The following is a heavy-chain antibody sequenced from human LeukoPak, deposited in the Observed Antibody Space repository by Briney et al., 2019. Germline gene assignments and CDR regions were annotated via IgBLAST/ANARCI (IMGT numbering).Heavy chain of an antibody. D-gene: IGHD5-12*01. CDR3: AKGSGYEAQYYYYYMDV. J-gene: IGHJ6*03. Sequence: PSETLSLTCAVSGGSISSSNWWSWVRQPPGKGLEWVANIKKDGSEKYYVDSVKGRFTISRDNAKNSLYLQMNSLRAEDTAVYYCAKGSGYEAQYYYYYMDVWGKGTTVTISS. CDR2: IKKDGSEK. CDR1: GGSISSSNW. V-gene: IGHV3-7*01.